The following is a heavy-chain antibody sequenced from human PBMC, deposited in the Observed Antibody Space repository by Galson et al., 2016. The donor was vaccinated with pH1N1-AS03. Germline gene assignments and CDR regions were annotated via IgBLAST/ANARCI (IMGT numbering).Heavy chain of an antibody. CDR2: MDHSGSS. J-gene: IGHJ6*03. V-gene: IGHV4-39*01. D-gene: IGHD5-18*01. Sequence: ETLSLTCIVADDSIRSSLYYWGWIRQSTGKGLEWIGSMDHSGSSYSNPSLQSRVTMSVDLSRRHFSLKLTSVTAVDTGVYYCSRQGDTSMVTDYHYYHMDVWGKGTTVTVSS. CDR1: DDSIRSSLYY. CDR3: SRQGDTSMVTDYHYYHMDV.